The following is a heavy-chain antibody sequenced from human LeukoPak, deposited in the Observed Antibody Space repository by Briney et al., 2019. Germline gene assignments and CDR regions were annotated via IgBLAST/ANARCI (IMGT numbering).Heavy chain of an antibody. D-gene: IGHD5-24*01. J-gene: IGHJ3*02. CDR3: ARVVAWLQFSGSAFDM. Sequence: ASVKLSCKASGYTFTDYYVHWVRQAPGQGLEWMGWINPNSGGTNYAQKFQGRVTITRDTSISTAYMELTSLRSDDTAVFYCARVVAWLQFSGSAFDMWGQGTMVTVSS. CDR1: GYTFTDYY. CDR2: INPNSGGT. V-gene: IGHV1-2*02.